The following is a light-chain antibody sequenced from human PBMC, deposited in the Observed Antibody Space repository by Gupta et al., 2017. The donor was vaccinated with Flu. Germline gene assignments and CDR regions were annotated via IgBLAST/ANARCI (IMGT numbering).Light chain of an antibody. CDR1: SSDVGGYNY. Sequence: QSALTQPASVSGSPGQSITISCTGTSSDVGGYNYVSWYQQHPGKAPKLMIYEVSNRPSGVSNRFSGSKSGNTASLTISGLQAEDEADYYCSSYTSSSTLEDVFGTGTSHRP. J-gene: IGLJ1*01. CDR2: EVS. CDR3: SSYTSSSTLEDV. V-gene: IGLV2-14*01.